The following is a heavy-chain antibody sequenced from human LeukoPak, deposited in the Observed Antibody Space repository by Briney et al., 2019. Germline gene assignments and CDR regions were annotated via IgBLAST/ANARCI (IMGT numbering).Heavy chain of an antibody. J-gene: IGHJ6*03. V-gene: IGHV3-48*04. D-gene: IGHD3-9*01. CDR3: ARAIHGIFIYYMDV. CDR2: ISTFGTNI. CDR1: GFTFSSYA. Sequence: GGSLRLSCAASGFTFSSYAMNWVRQAPGKGLGWVSYISTFGTNINYAESVKGRFTISRDNAKNALYLQMSSLSAEDTAVYYCARAIHGIFIYYMDVWGRGTTVTISS.